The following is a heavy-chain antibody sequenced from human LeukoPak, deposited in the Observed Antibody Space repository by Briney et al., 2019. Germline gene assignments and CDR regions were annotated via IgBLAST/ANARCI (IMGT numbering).Heavy chain of an antibody. CDR2: INPNSGGT. V-gene: IGHV1-2*02. D-gene: IGHD1-1*01. CDR3: ARILERRVRCFHLSRHPIDP. CDR1: GYTFTGYY. Sequence: GASVKVSCKASGYTFTGYYMHWVRQAPGQGLEWMGWINPNSGGTNYAQKFQGRVTMTRDTSISTAYMELSRLRSDDTAVYYCARILERRVRCFHLSRHPIDPWGQGTLVSV. J-gene: IGHJ5*02.